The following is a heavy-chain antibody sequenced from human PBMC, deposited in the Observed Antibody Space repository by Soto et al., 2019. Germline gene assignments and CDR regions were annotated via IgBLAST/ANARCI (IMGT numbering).Heavy chain of an antibody. J-gene: IGHJ6*02. V-gene: IGHV1-46*01. Sequence: ASVKVSCKAPADTFTSYYIHWVRQAPGHGLEWMGWINAGNGNTRYAQRFQGRVTITRDTSTSTAYMELSSLRSEDTAVYYCARASSIAARPVYYYYGMDVWGQGTTVTV. D-gene: IGHD6-6*01. CDR2: INAGNGNT. CDR1: ADTFTSYY. CDR3: ARASSIAARPVYYYYGMDV.